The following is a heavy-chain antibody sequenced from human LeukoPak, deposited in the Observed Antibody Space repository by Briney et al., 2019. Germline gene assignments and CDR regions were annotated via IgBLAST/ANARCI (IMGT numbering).Heavy chain of an antibody. D-gene: IGHD4-23*01. CDR2: ISAYNGNT. CDR3: ARDPQGDYGGNSGYSQH. CDR1: GYTFTSYG. J-gene: IGHJ1*01. Sequence: ASVKVSCKASGYTFTSYGISWVRQAPGQGLEWMGWISAYNGNTNYAQKLQGRVTMTTDASTSTAYMELRSLRSDDTAVYYCARDPQGDYGGNSGYSQHWGQGTLVTVSS. V-gene: IGHV1-18*01.